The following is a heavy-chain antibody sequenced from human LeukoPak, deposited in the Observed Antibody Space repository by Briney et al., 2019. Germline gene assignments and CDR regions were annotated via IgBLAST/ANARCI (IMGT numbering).Heavy chain of an antibody. CDR1: GFSLSTSEVG. V-gene: IGHV2-5*02. J-gene: IGHJ4*02. D-gene: IGHD3-22*01. CDR2: IYWDDDK. CDR3: AHRRYYDSSGYGDYFDY. Sequence: SGPTLVKPTQTLTLTCTFSGFSLSTSEVGVGWIRQPPGKALDWLAPIYWDDDKRYSPSLKSRLTITKDTSKNQVVLTMTNMDPVDTATYYCAHRRYYDSSGYGDYFDYWGQGTLVTVSS.